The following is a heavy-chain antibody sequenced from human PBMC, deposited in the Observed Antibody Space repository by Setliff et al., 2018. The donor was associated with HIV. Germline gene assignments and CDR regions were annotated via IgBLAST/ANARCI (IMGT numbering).Heavy chain of an antibody. Sequence: SETLSLTCNVSGDSISNHYWNWIRQPPGKGLEWIATIYNSGNSVSNPSLKSRVTISVDTSKNQFSLKLSSVTAADTAVYYCVTMTTVIHWYFDLWGRGTLVTVSS. CDR1: GDSISNHY. V-gene: IGHV4-59*08. J-gene: IGHJ2*01. CDR3: VTMTTVIHWYFDL. D-gene: IGHD4-17*01. CDR2: IYNSGNS.